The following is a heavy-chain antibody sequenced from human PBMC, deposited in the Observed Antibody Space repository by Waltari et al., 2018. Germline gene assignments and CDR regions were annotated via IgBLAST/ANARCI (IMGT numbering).Heavy chain of an antibody. V-gene: IGHV4-59*01. D-gene: IGHD4-17*01. CDR2: IYYNGNH. CDR1: GGSTTGYY. Sequence: QVQLQESGPGLVKPSETLSLTCTVSGGSTTGYYWSWIRQPPGKGLEWIGHIYYNGNHYYNPSLKSRVTISVDTSKNQFSLKLSSVTAADTAVYYCAREIYGGNSRPYDYWGQGTLVTVSS. J-gene: IGHJ4*02. CDR3: AREIYGGNSRPYDY.